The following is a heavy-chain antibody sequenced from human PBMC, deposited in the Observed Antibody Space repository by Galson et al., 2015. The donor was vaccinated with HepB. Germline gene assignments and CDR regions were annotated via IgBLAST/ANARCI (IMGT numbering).Heavy chain of an antibody. CDR2: IRSKANSYAT. J-gene: IGHJ4*02. D-gene: IGHD3-3*01. CDR3: ARHTFWSGSIANY. V-gene: IGHV3-73*01. Sequence: SLRLSCAASGFTFSGSAMHWVRQASGKGLEWVGRIRSKANSYATAYAASVKGRFTISRDDSKNTAYLQMNSLKTEDTAVYYCARHTFWSGSIANYWGQGTLVTVSS. CDR1: GFTFSGSA.